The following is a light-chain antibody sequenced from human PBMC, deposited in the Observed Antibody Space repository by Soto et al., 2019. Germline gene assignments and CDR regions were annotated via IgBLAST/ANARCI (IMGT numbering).Light chain of an antibody. CDR3: GTWDSSLSAYV. CDR1: SSNIGNNY. V-gene: IGLV1-51*01. CDR2: DNN. J-gene: IGLJ1*01. Sequence: QSVLTQPPSVSAAPGQKVTISCSGSSSNIGNNYVSWYQQLPGTAPKLLIYDNNKRPSGIPDRFSDSKSGTSATLGITGLXTGDEAHYYCGTWDSSLSAYVFGTGTKVTVL.